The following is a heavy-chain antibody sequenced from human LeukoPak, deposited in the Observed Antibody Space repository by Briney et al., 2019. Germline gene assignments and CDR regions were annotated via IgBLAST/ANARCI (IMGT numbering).Heavy chain of an antibody. CDR2: MNPNSGNT. CDR1: GYTFTSYD. J-gene: IGHJ4*02. Sequence: VASVTVSCKASGYTFTSYDINWVRQATGQGLEWMGWMNPNSGNTGYAQKFQGRVAMTRNTSISTAYMELSSLRSEDTAVYYCARGRPALNYDILTGYSLWGQGTLVTVSS. D-gene: IGHD3-9*01. V-gene: IGHV1-8*01. CDR3: ARGRPALNYDILTGYSL.